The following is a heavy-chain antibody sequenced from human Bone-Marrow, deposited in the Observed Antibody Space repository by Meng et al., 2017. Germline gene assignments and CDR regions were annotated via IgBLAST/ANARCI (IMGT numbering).Heavy chain of an antibody. CDR2: MNPNSGNT. J-gene: IGHJ3*02. CDR1: GYTFTGYY. V-gene: IGHV1-8*03. CDR3: ARGSSRYFDWLLYSPGAFDI. D-gene: IGHD3-9*01. Sequence: ASVKVSCKASGYTFTGYYMHWVRQATGQGLEWMGWMNPNSGNTGYAQKFQGRVTITRNTSISTAYMELSSLRSEDTAVYYCARGSSRYFDWLLYSPGAFDIWGQGTMVTVSS.